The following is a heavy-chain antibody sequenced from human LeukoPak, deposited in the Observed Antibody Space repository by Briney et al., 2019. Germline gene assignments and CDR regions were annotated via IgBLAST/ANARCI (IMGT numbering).Heavy chain of an antibody. J-gene: IGHJ4*02. CDR3: ASGSDSSY. CDR1: GITVSNNY. CDR2: IHIDRTT. V-gene: IGHV3-66*02. Sequence: WGSLRLSCTASGITVSNNYMNWVRQAPGKGLEWVSVIHIDRTTYYADSVKRRFTISRDNSKNTAYLKINSMRPEDTALYYCASGSDSSYWGQGTLVTVSS. D-gene: IGHD6-19*01.